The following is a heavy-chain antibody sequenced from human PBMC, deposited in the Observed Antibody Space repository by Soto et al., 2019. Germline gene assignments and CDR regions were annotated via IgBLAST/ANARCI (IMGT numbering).Heavy chain of an antibody. CDR2: IFSADNT. V-gene: IGHV3-53*01. J-gene: IGHJ4*02. CDR3: AITGAGYYIV. Sequence: GGSLRLSCAASGFTVSSNYLSWVRQAPGKGVEWVSVIFSADNTHYADSVKGRFTISRDNSKNTVFLQMNSLRAEDTAVYYCAITGAGYYIVWGQGTPVTVSS. D-gene: IGHD1-26*01. CDR1: GFTVSSNY.